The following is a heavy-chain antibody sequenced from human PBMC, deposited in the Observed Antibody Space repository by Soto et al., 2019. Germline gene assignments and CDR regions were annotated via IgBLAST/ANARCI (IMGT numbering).Heavy chain of an antibody. V-gene: IGHV3-74*01. CDR3: VRARSFGEPFDY. CDR1: GFTFSSYW. J-gene: IGHJ4*02. D-gene: IGHD3-3*01. CDR2: INTDGSIT. Sequence: PGGSLRLSCAASGFTFSSYWMHWVRQAPGEGPVWVSRINTDGSITTYADSVKGRLTISVDKSMNHFSLKLSSVTAADTAMYYCVRARSFGEPFDYWGQGALVTVSS.